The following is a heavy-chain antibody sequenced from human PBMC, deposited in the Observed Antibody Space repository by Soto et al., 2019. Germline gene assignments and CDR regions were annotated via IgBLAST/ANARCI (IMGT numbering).Heavy chain of an antibody. CDR3: AKDRGAARRTLYYFDY. CDR1: GFTFSSYA. D-gene: IGHD6-6*01. Sequence: HPGGSLRLSCAASGFTFSSYAMSWVRQAPGKGLEWVSAISGSGGSTYYADSVKGRFTISRDNSKNTLYLQMNSLRAEDTAVYYCAKDRGAARRTLYYFDYWGQGTLVTVSS. CDR2: ISGSGGST. J-gene: IGHJ4*02. V-gene: IGHV3-23*01.